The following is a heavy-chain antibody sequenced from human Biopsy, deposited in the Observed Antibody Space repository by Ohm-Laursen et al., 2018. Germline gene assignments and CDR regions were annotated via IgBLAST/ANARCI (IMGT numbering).Heavy chain of an antibody. Sequence: SDTLSLTWTVSGGSIKSYYWNWIRQSPGKGLEWIGFIYYTGHTNYNPSLKSRATISVDTSKNQFSLKVISVTAADTAVYYCARTPRDSFWSGSYKRGLWFDPWGQGTLVTVFS. V-gene: IGHV4-59*07. CDR1: GGSIKSYY. J-gene: IGHJ5*02. D-gene: IGHD3-3*01. CDR3: ARTPRDSFWSGSYKRGLWFDP. CDR2: IYYTGHT.